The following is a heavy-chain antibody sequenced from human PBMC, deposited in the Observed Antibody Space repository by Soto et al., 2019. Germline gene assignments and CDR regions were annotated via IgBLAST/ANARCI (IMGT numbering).Heavy chain of an antibody. CDR1: GYNFPSFW. CDR2: VYPGDSDT. J-gene: IGHJ3*02. D-gene: IGHD3-10*01. Sequence: GESLKISCKGSGYNFPSFWIAWVRQMPGKGLEWMGIVYPGDSDTRYSPSFQGQITISADKSITTAYLQWSSLKASDTAMYYCASGQGTGGAFDIWGQGTMVTVSS. V-gene: IGHV5-51*01. CDR3: ASGQGTGGAFDI.